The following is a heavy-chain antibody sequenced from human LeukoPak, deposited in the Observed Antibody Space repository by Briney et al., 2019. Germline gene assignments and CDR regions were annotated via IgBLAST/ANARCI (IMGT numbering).Heavy chain of an antibody. CDR3: AKDIIVVPASGSVFDI. J-gene: IGHJ3*02. V-gene: IGHV3-23*01. CDR1: GFDFDDYA. Sequence: RPGRSLRLSCVASGFDFDDYAVHWVRQPPGKGLEWVSAISGSGGSTYYADSVQGRFTISRDNSKNTLYVQMNSLRAEDTAVYYCAKDIIVVPASGSVFDIWGQGTMVTVSS. CDR2: ISGSGGST. D-gene: IGHD2-2*01.